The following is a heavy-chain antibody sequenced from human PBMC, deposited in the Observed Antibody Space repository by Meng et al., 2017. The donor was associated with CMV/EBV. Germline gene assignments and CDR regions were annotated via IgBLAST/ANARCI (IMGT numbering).Heavy chain of an antibody. V-gene: IGHV4-4*07. Sequence: QVHLQESCPVLVKPSETLSRTCSVSGGCFSGFFSTRTRQPAGKGLEWIWRIYSTGGTNYNPSFESRVTISLDGSNNQFSLKLNSVTAADTAIYYCARERGDDSGYNFDSWGQGTLVTVSS. J-gene: IGHJ4*02. CDR1: GGCFSGFF. CDR2: IYSTGGT. D-gene: IGHD3-22*01. CDR3: ARERGDDSGYNFDS.